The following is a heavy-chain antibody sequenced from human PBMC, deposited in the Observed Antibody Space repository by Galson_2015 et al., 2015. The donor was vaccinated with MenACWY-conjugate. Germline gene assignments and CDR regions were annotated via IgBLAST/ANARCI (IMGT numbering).Heavy chain of an antibody. V-gene: IGHV3-11*06. J-gene: IGHJ4*02. CDR1: GFTFSDYY. CDR2: ISTRSST. CDR3: ARFPRTPGKYPDY. Sequence: SLRLSCAASGFTFSDYYMSWVRQAPGKGLECVSYISTRSSTNYADSVQGRFTISRDNAKNSVYLQMDSLRAEDTAFYYCARFPRTPGKYPDYWGQGTPVTVSS. D-gene: IGHD1-14*01.